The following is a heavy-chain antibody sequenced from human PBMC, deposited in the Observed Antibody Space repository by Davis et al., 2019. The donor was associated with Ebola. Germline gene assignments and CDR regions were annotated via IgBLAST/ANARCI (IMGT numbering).Heavy chain of an antibody. D-gene: IGHD3-10*01. Sequence: PSETLSLTCTVPGVSISRHYWSWTRQPPGKRLEWIGSIFYTGSAYYNSSLASRATISVDTSKNQFSLKLTSVTAADTAMYYCSERGSSVWGQGTLVTVSS. CDR1: GVSISRHY. J-gene: IGHJ4*02. V-gene: IGHV4-59*03. CDR3: SERGSSV. CDR2: IFYTGSA.